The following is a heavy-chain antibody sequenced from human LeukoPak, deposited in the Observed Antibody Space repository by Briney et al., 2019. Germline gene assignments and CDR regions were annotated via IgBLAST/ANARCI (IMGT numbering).Heavy chain of an antibody. CDR1: GFTFSSYS. J-gene: IGHJ5*02. CDR3: AKAGIFGVPRS. D-gene: IGHD3-3*01. Sequence: GGSLRLSCAASGFTFSSYSMNWVRQAPGKGLEWVSSISSSSSYIYYADSVKGRFTISRDNAKNSLYLQMNSLRAEDTAVYYCAKAGIFGVPRSWGQGTLVTVSS. V-gene: IGHV3-21*04. CDR2: ISSSSSYI.